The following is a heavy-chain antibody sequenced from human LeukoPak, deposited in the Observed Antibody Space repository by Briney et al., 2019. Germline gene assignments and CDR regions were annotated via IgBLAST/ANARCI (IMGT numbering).Heavy chain of an antibody. CDR1: GFTFSSYS. CDR2: IRSSSSYI. J-gene: IGHJ4*02. CDR3: ARTANFAAGYYIDY. D-gene: IGHD6-13*01. V-gene: IGHV3-21*01. Sequence: GGSLRLSCAASGFTFSSYSMNWVRQAPGKGLEWVSSIRSSSSYIYYADSVKGRFTISRDNAKNSLYPQMNSLRAEDTAVYYCARTANFAAGYYIDYWGQGTLVTVSS.